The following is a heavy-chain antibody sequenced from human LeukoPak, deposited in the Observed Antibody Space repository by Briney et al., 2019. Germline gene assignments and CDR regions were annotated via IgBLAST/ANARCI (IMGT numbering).Heavy chain of an antibody. CDR1: GFIFRNYA. Sequence: GASLRLSCAASGFIFRNYAMSWVRQAPGNGLEWVSAITGSGDTTYHADSVKGRFAISRDNSKNTLYVEMNTLRAEDTAVYYCAKWGDYDILTGYYVSDFWGQGTLVTVSS. J-gene: IGHJ4*02. CDR3: AKWGDYDILTGYYVSDF. CDR2: ITGSGDTT. D-gene: IGHD3-9*01. V-gene: IGHV3-23*01.